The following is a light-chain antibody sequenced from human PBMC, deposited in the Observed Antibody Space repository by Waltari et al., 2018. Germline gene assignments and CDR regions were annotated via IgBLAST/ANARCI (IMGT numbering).Light chain of an antibody. CDR1: QSVGRT. Sequence: EIVLTQSPGTLSLSPGDRAILSCRASQSVGRTLVWYQQKPGQAPRLLIYDATNRATGIPDRFSGSGSGTDFSLTISSLEPDDFAVYYCQHYLRLPVTFGQGTTVEI. CDR2: DAT. V-gene: IGKV3-20*01. J-gene: IGKJ1*01. CDR3: QHYLRLPVT.